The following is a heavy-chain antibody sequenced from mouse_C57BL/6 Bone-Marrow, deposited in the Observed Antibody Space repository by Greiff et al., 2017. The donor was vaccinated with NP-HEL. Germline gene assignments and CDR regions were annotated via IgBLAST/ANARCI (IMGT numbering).Heavy chain of an antibody. CDR2: INPSNGGT. CDR1: GYTFTSYW. D-gene: IGHD1-1*01. J-gene: IGHJ3*01. V-gene: IGHV1-53*01. Sequence: QVQLQQPGTELVKPGASVKLSCKASGYTFTSYWMHWVKPRPGQGLAWIGNINPSNGGTNSNEKFKSKATLTVAKSSSTAYMQLSSLTSEDSAVYYCARNLVTTVVATPFAYWGQGTLVTVSA. CDR3: ARNLVTTVVATPFAY.